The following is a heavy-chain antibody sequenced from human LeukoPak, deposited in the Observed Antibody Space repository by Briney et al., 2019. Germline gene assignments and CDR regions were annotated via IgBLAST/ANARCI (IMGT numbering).Heavy chain of an antibody. CDR3: ARDRNHYDILTGYYMAFDI. V-gene: IGHV1-2*02. J-gene: IGHJ3*02. CDR2: INPNSGGT. CDR1: VYTFTRYY. D-gene: IGHD3-9*01. Sequence: ASVNVSCKASVYTFTRYYMHWVRQAAGRGGEWMGWINPNSGGTNYAQKFQGRVTMTRDTSISTAYMELSRLRSDDTAVYYCARDRNHYDILTGYYMAFDIWGQGTMVTVSS.